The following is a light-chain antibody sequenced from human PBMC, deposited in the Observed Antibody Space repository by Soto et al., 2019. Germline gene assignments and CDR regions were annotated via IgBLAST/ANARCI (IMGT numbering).Light chain of an antibody. V-gene: IGKV1-5*01. CDR3: QQYHSYPYT. CDR1: QHINTW. CDR2: DAS. Sequence: DIQMTQSPPSLSASVGDRVTITCRASQHINTWLAWYQQKSGKAPKLLMYDASSLESGVPSRFSGSSSGTEFTLTISSVQPGDFATYYCQQYHSYPYTFGQGTKLEIK. J-gene: IGKJ2*01.